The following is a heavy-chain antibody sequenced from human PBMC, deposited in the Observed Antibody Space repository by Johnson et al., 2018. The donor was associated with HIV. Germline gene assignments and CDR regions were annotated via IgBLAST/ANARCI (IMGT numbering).Heavy chain of an antibody. CDR1: GFTFSSYG. Sequence: QVQLVESGGGVVQPGGSLRLSCAASGFTFSSYGMHWVRQAPGKGLEWVAVISYYGSNKYYPASVKARFTISRDRSENTLYLQMNSLRAEDTAVYYCARDGPWLQSQRDAFDIWGQGTMVTVSS. CDR3: ARDGPWLQSQRDAFDI. J-gene: IGHJ3*02. D-gene: IGHD5-24*01. V-gene: IGHV3-30*19. CDR2: ISYYGSNK.